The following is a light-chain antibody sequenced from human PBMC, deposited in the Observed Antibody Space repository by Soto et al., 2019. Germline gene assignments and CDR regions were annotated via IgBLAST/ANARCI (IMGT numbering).Light chain of an antibody. Sequence: QSVLTQPASVSGSPGQSITISCTGTSGDVGAYDFVSWYQHHPGKAPRLVIYDVSRQPAGASDRFSGSKSGSTASLTISSLQAEDEADYYCVSFTVHYSYVFGTGTKVTVL. J-gene: IGLJ1*01. CDR1: SGDVGAYDF. V-gene: IGLV2-14*01. CDR3: VSFTVHYSYV. CDR2: DVS.